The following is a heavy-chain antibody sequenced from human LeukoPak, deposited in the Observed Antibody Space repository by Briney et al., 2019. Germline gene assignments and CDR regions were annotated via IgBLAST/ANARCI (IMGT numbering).Heavy chain of an antibody. D-gene: IGHD3-22*01. Sequence: PSETLSLTCTVSGGSVSSGSYYWSWLRQPPGKGLEWIGYIYYSGSTNYNPSLKSRVTISVDTSKNQFSLKLSSVTAADTAVYYCARAPDYYDSSGYYYEGAFDIWGQGTMVTVSS. J-gene: IGHJ3*02. CDR2: IYYSGST. CDR3: ARAPDYYDSSGYYYEGAFDI. CDR1: GGSVSSGSYY. V-gene: IGHV4-61*01.